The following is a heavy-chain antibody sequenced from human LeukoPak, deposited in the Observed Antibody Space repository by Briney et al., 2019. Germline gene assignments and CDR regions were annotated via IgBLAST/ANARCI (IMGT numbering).Heavy chain of an antibody. J-gene: IGHJ4*02. CDR1: ASTFSSYW. V-gene: IGHV3-7*05. CDR3: ARLGPRQVYDY. D-gene: IGHD1-14*01. CDR2: IKQDGSQK. Sequence: GGSLRLSCAASASTFSSYWMSWVRQAPGKGLQWVANIKQDGSQKYYVDSVKGRFTISRDNAMNSLYLQMDSLRSDDTAVYYCARLGPRQVYDYWGQGTLVTVSS.